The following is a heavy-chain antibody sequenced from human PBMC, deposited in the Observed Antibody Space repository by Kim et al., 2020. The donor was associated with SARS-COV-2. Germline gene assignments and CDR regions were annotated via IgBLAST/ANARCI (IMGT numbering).Heavy chain of an antibody. V-gene: IGHV1-24*01. CDR2: FDPEDGET. Sequence: ASVKVSCKVSGYTLTELSMHWVRQAPGKGLEWMGGFDPEDGETIYAQKFQGRFTMTEDTSTDTAYMELSSLRSEDTAVYYCATGHGYCSGGSCYSRMRLYAFDIWGQGTMVTVSS. D-gene: IGHD2-15*01. CDR3: ATGHGYCSGGSCYSRMRLYAFDI. J-gene: IGHJ3*02. CDR1: GYTLTELS.